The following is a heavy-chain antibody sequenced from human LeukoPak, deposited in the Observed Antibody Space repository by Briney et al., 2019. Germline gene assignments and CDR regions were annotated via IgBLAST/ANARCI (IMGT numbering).Heavy chain of an antibody. Sequence: GGSLRLSCAASGFIFSDYWMSWVRQAPGKGLEWVANIKQDGSEKYYVDSVKGRFTISRDNAQNSLYLQMSGLRAEDTAMYYCVRDADFYKGDYWGQGTLVTVSS. J-gene: IGHJ4*02. CDR1: GFIFSDYW. D-gene: IGHD5-24*01. V-gene: IGHV3-7*03. CDR2: IKQDGSEK. CDR3: VRDADFYKGDY.